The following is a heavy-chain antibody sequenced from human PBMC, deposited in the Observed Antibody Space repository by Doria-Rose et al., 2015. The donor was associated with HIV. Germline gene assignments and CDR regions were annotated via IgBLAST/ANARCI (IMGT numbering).Heavy chain of an antibody. CDR1: GASVSSRGYY. V-gene: IGHV4-31*03. CDR2: TYYTGTS. Sequence: QVQLQESGPGLVKPSETLSLTCSGSGASVSSRGYYWNWIRQVPGKGLESLGYTYYTGTSDYSPSLKSRPNMAVDTSKNQFSLKLSFVTVADTAVYYCARMGSYRELDYWGQGALVSVSA. CDR3: ARMGSYRELDY. D-gene: IGHD3-3*01. J-gene: IGHJ4*02.